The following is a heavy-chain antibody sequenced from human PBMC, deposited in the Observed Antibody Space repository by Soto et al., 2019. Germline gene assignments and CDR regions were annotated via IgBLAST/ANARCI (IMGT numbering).Heavy chain of an antibody. J-gene: IGHJ6*02. CDR3: ARDQDADKCVYAWSQYPYGMDV. CDR2: TSPKFGKT. CDR1: GYTFTSDG. V-gene: IGHV1-18*01. D-gene: IGHD2-2*01. Sequence: GASVKVSCKASGYTFTSDGISWVRQAPGQGLEWVGWTSPKFGKTNFAQKFQGRVTMTRDTFTSTVYMELSSLTSEDTATYYCARDQDADKCVYAWSQYPYGMDVWGQGTTVTVSS.